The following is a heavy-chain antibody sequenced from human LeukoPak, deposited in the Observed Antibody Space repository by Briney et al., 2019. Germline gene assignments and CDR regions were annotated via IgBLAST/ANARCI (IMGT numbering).Heavy chain of an antibody. CDR2: INRRGHT. CDR3: AKEVDCPSDCLFFHS. D-gene: IGHD2-21*02. CDR1: GFTFDRFT. J-gene: IGHJ4*02. V-gene: IGHV3-43*01. Sequence: GGSLRLSCVASGFTFDRFTMHWVHQTPGNGLEWVSLINRRGHTFYADSVKGRFTISRDNSRNSVFLQMNSLRPEDTALYHCAKEVDCPSDCLFFHSWGQGTLVTVSS.